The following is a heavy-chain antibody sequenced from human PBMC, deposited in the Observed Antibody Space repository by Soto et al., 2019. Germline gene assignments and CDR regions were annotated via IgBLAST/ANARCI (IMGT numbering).Heavy chain of an antibody. CDR1: GYRFTSYG. D-gene: IGHD4-17*01. Sequence: QVQLVQSGAEVKKPGASVKVSCKASGYRFTSYGISWVRQAPGQGLEWMGWISVYNGNTNYAQKFQGRVTMTTDTXTSTAYMETRSLRSDDTAVYYCARAAIGDPNWFDPWGQGTLVTVSS. J-gene: IGHJ5*02. CDR3: ARAAIGDPNWFDP. V-gene: IGHV1-18*01. CDR2: ISVYNGNT.